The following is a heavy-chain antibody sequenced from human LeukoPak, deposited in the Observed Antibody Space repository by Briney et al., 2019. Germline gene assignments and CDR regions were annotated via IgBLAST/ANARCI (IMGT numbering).Heavy chain of an antibody. V-gene: IGHV4-38-2*02. Sequence: SETLSLTCTVSGDSISGGHYWSWVRQPPGKGLEWIGYIYHSGITNYTPSLKSRVTISVDTSKNQFSLKLSSVTAADTAVYYCARLYVFYYYYMDVWGKGTTVTVSS. CDR2: IYHSGIT. CDR3: ARLYVFYYYYMDV. J-gene: IGHJ6*03. CDR1: GDSISGGHY. D-gene: IGHD2-8*01.